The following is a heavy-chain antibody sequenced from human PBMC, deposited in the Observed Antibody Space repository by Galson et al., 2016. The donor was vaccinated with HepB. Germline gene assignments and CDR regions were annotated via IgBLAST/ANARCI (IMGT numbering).Heavy chain of an antibody. CDR1: GFTVSTYY. D-gene: IGHD2-2*01. V-gene: IGHV3-53*01. CDR3: ARTSHRECTGTRCVNFRYYYYYMDV. CDR2: MFYGGTT. Sequence: SLRLSCAASGFTVSTYYMNWVRQAPGKGLEWVSGMFYGGTTYYADSVEGRFTISRDDSMNTFYLQMNSLTAEDTAVYFGARTSHRECTGTRCVNFRYYYYYMDVWGKGTTVTVSS. J-gene: IGHJ6*03.